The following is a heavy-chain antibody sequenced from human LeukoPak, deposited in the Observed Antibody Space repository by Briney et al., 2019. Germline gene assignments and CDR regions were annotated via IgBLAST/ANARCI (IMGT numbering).Heavy chain of an antibody. V-gene: IGHV1-2*02. CDR3: ARLRGGYDSADY. J-gene: IGHJ4*02. D-gene: IGHD5-12*01. Sequence: ASVKVSCKASGYKFTDYSMHWVRQAPGRGPEWMGWIHPESGGTNSAPELQGRVTMTRDTSISTVYMELSRLGSDDTAVYYCARLRGGYDSADYWGQGTLVTVSS. CDR1: GYKFTDYS. CDR2: IHPESGGT.